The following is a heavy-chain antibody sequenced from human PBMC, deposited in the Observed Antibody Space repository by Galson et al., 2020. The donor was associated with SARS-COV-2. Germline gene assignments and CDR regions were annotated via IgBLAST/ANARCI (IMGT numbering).Heavy chain of an antibody. CDR1: GITFSTYA. CDR2: ISYDGNIK. V-gene: IGHV3-30-3*01. Sequence: GESLKISCAASGITFSTYAMHWVRQAPGKGLEWVAVISYDGNIKLYRASVQGRFTISRDNPKNALFLQINDLRVEDTALYFCARDLSGGGCDYWGPGTLVTVSS. CDR3: ARDLSGGGCDY. D-gene: IGHD2-15*01. J-gene: IGHJ4*02.